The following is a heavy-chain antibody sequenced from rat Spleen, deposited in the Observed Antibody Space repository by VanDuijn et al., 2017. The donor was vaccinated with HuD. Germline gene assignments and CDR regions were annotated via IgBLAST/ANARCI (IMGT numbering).Heavy chain of an antibody. CDR3: ASRTGNWFAY. CDR1: GFTFSDYD. V-gene: IGHV5-25*01. Sequence: EVQLVESGGGLVQPGRSLTLSCAASGFTFSDYDMAWVRQAPTKGLEWVASISPSGGTTYYRDSVKGRFTVSRDDAKSTLYLQMDSLGSEDTATYYCASRTGNWFAYWGQGTLVTVSS. D-gene: IGHD5-1*01. J-gene: IGHJ3*01. CDR2: ISPSGGTT.